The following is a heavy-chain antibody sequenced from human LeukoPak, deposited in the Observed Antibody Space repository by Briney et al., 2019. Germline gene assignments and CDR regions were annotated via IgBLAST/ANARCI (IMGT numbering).Heavy chain of an antibody. CDR2: IKQDGSEK. V-gene: IGHV3-7*01. D-gene: IGHD3-10*01. J-gene: IGHJ6*04. CDR3: AGGIAMVRGGDV. Sequence: GGSLRLSCAASGLTFSTYWKTWVRQARGKGLEWVANIKQDGSEKNYVDSVKGRFTIYRDNAKNSLYLQRNSLRVEDTAVYYCAGGIAMVRGGDVWGKGTTVTVSS. CDR1: GLTFSTYW.